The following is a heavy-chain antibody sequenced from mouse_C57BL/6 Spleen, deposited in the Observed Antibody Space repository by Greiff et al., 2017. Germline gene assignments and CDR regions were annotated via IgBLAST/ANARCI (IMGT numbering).Heavy chain of an antibody. CDR1: GYTFTDYE. D-gene: IGHD4-1*01. CDR2: IDPETGGT. J-gene: IGHJ2*01. CDR3: TKDWDADY. Sequence: QVHVKQSGAELVRPGASVTLSCKASGYTFTDYEMHWVKQTPVHGLEWIGAIDPETGGTAYNQKFKGKAILTADKSSSTAYMELRSLTSEDSAVYYCTKDWDADYWGQGTTLTVSS. V-gene: IGHV1-15*01.